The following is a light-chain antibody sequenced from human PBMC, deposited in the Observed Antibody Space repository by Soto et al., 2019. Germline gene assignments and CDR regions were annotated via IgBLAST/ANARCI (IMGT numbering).Light chain of an antibody. CDR2: DVS. Sequence: QSALSQPASLSGSPEQSITISCTGTNNDIGPYNYVSWYQQHPGGAPKLIIYDVSFRPSGVSDRFSGSKSGNTASLTISGLQAEDEGDYYCSSYTSTNTLVFGGGTKLTVL. V-gene: IGLV2-14*03. CDR3: SSYTSTNTLV. CDR1: NNDIGPYNY. J-gene: IGLJ3*02.